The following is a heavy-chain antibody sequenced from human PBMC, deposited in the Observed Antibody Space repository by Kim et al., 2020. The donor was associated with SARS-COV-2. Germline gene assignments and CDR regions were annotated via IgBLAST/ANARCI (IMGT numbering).Heavy chain of an antibody. CDR1: AFSFSSYW. V-gene: IGHV3-74*01. D-gene: IGHD1-26*01. Sequence: GGSLRLSCAGSAFSFSSYWMHWVRQAPGKGLVWVSRINNDGSDTIYADSVRGRFAISRNNAENTLYLQMNSLRAEDTAVYYCARDNSGRFDYWGQGTLVTVSS. CDR2: INNDGSDT. J-gene: IGHJ4*02. CDR3: ARDNSGRFDY.